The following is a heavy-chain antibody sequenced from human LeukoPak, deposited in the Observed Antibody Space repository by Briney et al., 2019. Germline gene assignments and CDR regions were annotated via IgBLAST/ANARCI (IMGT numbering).Heavy chain of an antibody. Sequence: PGRSLILSCAASGFTFSSYGMHWVRQAPGKGLEWVAVISYDGSNKYYADSVKGRFTISRDNSKNTLYLQMNSLRAEDTAVYYCAKKRALGEVEYSSSYFDYWGQGTLVTVSS. CDR2: ISYDGSNK. CDR1: GFTFSSYG. V-gene: IGHV3-30*18. J-gene: IGHJ4*02. CDR3: AKKRALGEVEYSSSYFDY. D-gene: IGHD6-6*01.